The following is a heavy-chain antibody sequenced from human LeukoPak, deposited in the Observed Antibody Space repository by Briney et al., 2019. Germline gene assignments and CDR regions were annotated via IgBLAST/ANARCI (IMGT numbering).Heavy chain of an antibody. CDR1: GYTFTGYY. CDR3: AREGIAAPPRFPMDV. CDR2: LNPNSGGT. Sequence: ASVKVSCKASGYTFTGYYMHWVRQAPGQGLEWMGWLNPNSGGTNYAQKFQGWVTMTRDTSISTAYMELSRLRSDDTAVYYCAREGIAAPPRFPMDVWGQGTTVTVSS. V-gene: IGHV1-2*04. J-gene: IGHJ6*02. D-gene: IGHD6-13*01.